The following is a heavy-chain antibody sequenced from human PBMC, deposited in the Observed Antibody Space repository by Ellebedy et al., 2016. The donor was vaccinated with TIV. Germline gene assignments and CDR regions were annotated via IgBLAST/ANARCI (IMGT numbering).Heavy chain of an antibody. V-gene: IGHV4-34*01. CDR1: GGSLSDFY. J-gene: IGHJ4*02. Sequence: SETLSLXXAVYGGSLSDFYWNWIRQPPGKGLEWIGEINHSGGTKYNPSLKSRVTMSVDTSTNQFSLKLSSVTAADTAVYYCARGNLYEYFHWGQGTLVTVSS. CDR3: ARGNLYEYFH. D-gene: IGHD5-12*01. CDR2: INHSGGT.